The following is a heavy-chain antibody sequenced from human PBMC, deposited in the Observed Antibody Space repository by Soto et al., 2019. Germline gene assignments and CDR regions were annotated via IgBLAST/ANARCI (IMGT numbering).Heavy chain of an antibody. V-gene: IGHV1-46*03. D-gene: IGHD3-10*01. Sequence: ASVKVSCKASGYTFTSYYMHWVRQAPGQGLEWMGIINPSGGSTSYAQKFQGRVTMTRDTSTSTVYMELSSLRSEDTAVYYCARERVTMVRGARHYGMDVWGQGTTVTVSS. CDR1: GYTFTSYY. CDR3: ARERVTMVRGARHYGMDV. J-gene: IGHJ6*02. CDR2: INPSGGST.